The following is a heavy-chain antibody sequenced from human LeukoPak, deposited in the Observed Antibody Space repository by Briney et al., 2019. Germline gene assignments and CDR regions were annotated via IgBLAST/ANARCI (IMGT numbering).Heavy chain of an antibody. V-gene: IGHV4-34*01. CDR3: ASSALAFHDYGMDV. CDR1: GFTFSSYW. J-gene: IGHJ6*02. Sequence: GSLRLSCAASGFTFSSYWMNWARQAPGKGLEWIGEINHSGSTNYNPSLKSRVTISVDTSKNQFSLKLSSVTAADTAVYYCASSALAFHDYGMDVWGQGTTVTVSS. CDR2: INHSGST.